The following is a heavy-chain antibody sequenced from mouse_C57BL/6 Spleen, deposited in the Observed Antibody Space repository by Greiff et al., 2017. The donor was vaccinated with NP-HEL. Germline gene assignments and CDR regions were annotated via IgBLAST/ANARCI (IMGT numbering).Heavy chain of an antibody. D-gene: IGHD1-1*01. CDR3: ARWNYYGSRGDY. CDR2: INPYNGDT. J-gene: IGHJ4*01. Sequence: VQLQQSGPELVKPGDSVKISCKASGYSFTGYFMNWVMQSHGKSLEWIGRINPYNGDTFYNQKFKGKATLTVDKSSSTAHMELRSLTSEDSAVYYCARWNYYGSRGDYWGQGTSVTVSS. V-gene: IGHV1-20*01. CDR1: GYSFTGYF.